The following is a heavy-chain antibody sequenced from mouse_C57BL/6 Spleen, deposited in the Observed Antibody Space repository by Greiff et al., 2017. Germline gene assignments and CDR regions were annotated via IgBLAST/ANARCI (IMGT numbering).Heavy chain of an antibody. J-gene: IGHJ2*01. Sequence: VQLQESGPELVKPGASVKISCKASGYAFSSSWMNWVKQRPGKGLEGIGRIYPGDGDTNYNGKFKGKATLTADKSSRPAYMQLSSLTSEDSAVYFFTLDSSGYYFDYWGQGTTLTVSS. D-gene: IGHD3-2*02. CDR1: GYAFSSSW. CDR3: TLDSSGYYFDY. V-gene: IGHV1-82*01. CDR2: IYPGDGDT.